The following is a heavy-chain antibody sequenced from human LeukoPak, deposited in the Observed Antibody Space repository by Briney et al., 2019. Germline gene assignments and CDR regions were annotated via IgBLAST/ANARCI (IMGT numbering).Heavy chain of an antibody. CDR3: ARDQVDFWSGYYSHYYYHYYMDV. J-gene: IGHJ6*03. Sequence: ASVKVSCKASGYTFTSYGISWVRQAPGQGLEWMGWISAYNGNTNYAQKLQGRVTMTTDTSTSTAYMELRSLRSDDTAVYYCARDQVDFWSGYYSHYYYHYYMDVWGKGTTVTVSS. CDR1: GYTFTSYG. CDR2: ISAYNGNT. D-gene: IGHD3-3*01. V-gene: IGHV1-18*01.